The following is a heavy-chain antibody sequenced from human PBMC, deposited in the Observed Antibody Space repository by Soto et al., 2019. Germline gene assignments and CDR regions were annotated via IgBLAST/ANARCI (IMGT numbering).Heavy chain of an antibody. V-gene: IGHV4-59*08. Sequence: PSETLSLTCTVSGGSISSYYWSWIRQPPGKGLEWIGHMYNNENTNYNPSLKSRVTISVDTPKNQFSLRLSSVTAADTAVYYCVRHVGYCSSVSCYEGRNAFDIWGQGTMVTVSS. J-gene: IGHJ3*02. CDR1: GGSISSYY. CDR3: VRHVGYCSSVSCYEGRNAFDI. D-gene: IGHD2-2*01. CDR2: MYNNENT.